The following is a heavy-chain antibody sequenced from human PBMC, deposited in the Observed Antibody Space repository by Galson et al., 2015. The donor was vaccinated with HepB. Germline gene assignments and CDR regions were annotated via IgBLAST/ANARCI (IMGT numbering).Heavy chain of an antibody. CDR3: ARGLHVFDWLLAY. J-gene: IGHJ4*02. Sequence: SLRLSCAASGFTFSSYWMSWVRQAPGKGLEWVANIKQDGIEQYYVDSVKGRFTISRDNAKNSLYLQMNSLRAEDTAVYYCARGLHVFDWLLAYWGQGTLVTVFS. CDR2: IKQDGIEQ. CDR1: GFTFSSYW. V-gene: IGHV3-7*03. D-gene: IGHD3-9*01.